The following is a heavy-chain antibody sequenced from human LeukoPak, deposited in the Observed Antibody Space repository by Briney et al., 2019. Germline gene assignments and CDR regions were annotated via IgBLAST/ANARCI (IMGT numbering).Heavy chain of an antibody. CDR1: GGSFSGYY. CDR2: INHSGST. Sequence: SETLSLTCAVYGGSFSGYYWSWIRQPPGKGLEWIGEINHSGSTNYNPSLKSRVTISVDTSKNQFSLKLSSVTAADTAVYYCARGPGDIVATIPRGRHNWFDPWGQGTLVTVSS. V-gene: IGHV4-34*01. J-gene: IGHJ5*02. D-gene: IGHD5-12*01. CDR3: ARGPGDIVATIPRGRHNWFDP.